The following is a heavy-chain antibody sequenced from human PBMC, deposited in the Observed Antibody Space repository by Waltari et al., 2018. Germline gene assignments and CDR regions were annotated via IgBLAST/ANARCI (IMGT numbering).Heavy chain of an antibody. V-gene: IGHV3-30*02. CDR1: GLSFNRDEG. D-gene: IGHD5-12*01. Sequence: QVQMVESGGGVVQPGGSLRLSCKTSGLSFNRDEGVDWVRQAPGRGLEGVAFLRPDETKGSYADSVRGRFTISRDSSKNTVYLQMDSLRPEDTAVYYCAKGYNYCFDFWGQGTLVTVSS. J-gene: IGHJ4*02. CDR2: LRPDETKG. CDR3: AKGYNYCFDF.